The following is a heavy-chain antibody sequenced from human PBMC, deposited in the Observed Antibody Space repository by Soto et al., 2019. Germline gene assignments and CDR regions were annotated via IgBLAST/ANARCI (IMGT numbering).Heavy chain of an antibody. Sequence: PSETLSLTCTVSGGSISSGGYYWSWIRQHPGKGLEWIGYIYYSGSTYYNPSLKSRVTISVDTSKNQFSLKLSSVTAADTAVYYCARSPHGEQNWFDPWGQGTLVTVSS. CDR3: ARSPHGEQNWFDP. D-gene: IGHD3-3*01. CDR2: IYYSGST. J-gene: IGHJ5*02. V-gene: IGHV4-31*03. CDR1: GGSISSGGYY.